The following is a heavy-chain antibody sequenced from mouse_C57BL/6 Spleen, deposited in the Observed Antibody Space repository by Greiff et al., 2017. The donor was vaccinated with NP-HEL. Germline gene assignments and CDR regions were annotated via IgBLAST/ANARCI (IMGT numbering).Heavy chain of an antibody. J-gene: IGHJ3*01. V-gene: IGHV1-15*01. Sequence: QVQLKQSGAELVRPGASVTLSCKASGYTFTDYEMHWVKQTPVHGLEWIGAIDPETGGTAYNQKFKGKAILTADKSSSTAYMELRSLTSEDSAVYYCTRGGYDYDEGAWFAYWGQGTLVTVSA. CDR1: GYTFTDYE. CDR2: IDPETGGT. D-gene: IGHD2-4*01. CDR3: TRGGYDYDEGAWFAY.